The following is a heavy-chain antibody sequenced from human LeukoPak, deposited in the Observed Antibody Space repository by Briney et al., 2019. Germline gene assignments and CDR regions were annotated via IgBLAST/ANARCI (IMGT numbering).Heavy chain of an antibody. CDR3: ARSTVIPEEDYYYYGMDV. CDR2: IYYRGST. V-gene: IGHV4-59*01. J-gene: IGHJ6*02. D-gene: IGHD3-22*01. Sequence: SETLSLTCTVSGGSISSYYWSWIRQPPGKGLEWIGYIYYRGSTNYNPSLKSRVTISVDTSKNQFSLKLSSVTAADTAVYYCARSTVIPEEDYYYYGMDVWGQGTTVTVSS. CDR1: GGSISSYY.